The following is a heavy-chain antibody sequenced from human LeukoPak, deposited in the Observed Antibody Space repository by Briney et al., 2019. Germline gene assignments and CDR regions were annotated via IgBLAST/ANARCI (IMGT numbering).Heavy chain of an antibody. CDR1: GFTFSSYA. Sequence: PGGSLRLSCAASGFTFSSYAMSWVRQVPGKGLEWVAVISYDGSNKYYADSVKGRFTISRDNSKNTLYLQMNSLRAEDTAVYYCASRYCSGGSCYQYYFDYWGQGTLVTVSS. V-gene: IGHV3-30-3*01. D-gene: IGHD2-15*01. CDR2: ISYDGSNK. CDR3: ASRYCSGGSCYQYYFDY. J-gene: IGHJ4*02.